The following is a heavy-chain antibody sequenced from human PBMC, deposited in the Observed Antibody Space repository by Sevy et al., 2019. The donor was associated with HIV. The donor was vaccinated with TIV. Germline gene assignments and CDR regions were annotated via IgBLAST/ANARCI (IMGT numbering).Heavy chain of an antibody. CDR3: VRALLKADSL. D-gene: IGHD1-26*01. Sequence: GGSLRLSCAASGFNIRAHWMLWVRQAPGKGLEWVASINEDGSTKYYLDSVKGRFTISRDNAENSAFLQMNSLRVEDTAVYYCVRALLKADSLWGQGTLVTVSS. CDR2: INEDGSTK. J-gene: IGHJ4*02. V-gene: IGHV3-7*01. CDR1: GFNIRAHW.